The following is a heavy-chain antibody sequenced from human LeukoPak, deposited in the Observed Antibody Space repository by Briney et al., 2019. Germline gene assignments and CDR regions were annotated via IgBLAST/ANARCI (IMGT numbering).Heavy chain of an antibody. D-gene: IGHD6-13*01. V-gene: IGHV1-18*01. Sequence: ASVKVSCEASGYTFTSYGISWVRQAAGQGLEWMGWIGAYNGNTNYAQKLQGRVTVTTDTSTSTAYMELRSLRSDDTAVYYCARDVYSSSYQFDYWGQGTLVTVSS. CDR1: GYTFTSYG. J-gene: IGHJ4*02. CDR3: ARDVYSSSYQFDY. CDR2: IGAYNGNT.